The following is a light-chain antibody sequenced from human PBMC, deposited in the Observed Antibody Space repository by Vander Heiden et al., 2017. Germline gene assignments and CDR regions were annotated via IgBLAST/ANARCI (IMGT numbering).Light chain of an antibody. Sequence: DIQMTHSPSTLSASVGDRVTIACRASQSISSWLARYQQKPGKAPKFLIYKASSLESRVPSRFSGTGSGTAFTLTISSLQPDDFATYYCHQDKNFPYTFGQGTKLEMK. CDR1: QSISSW. V-gene: IGKV1-5*03. J-gene: IGKJ2*01. CDR2: KAS. CDR3: HQDKNFPYT.